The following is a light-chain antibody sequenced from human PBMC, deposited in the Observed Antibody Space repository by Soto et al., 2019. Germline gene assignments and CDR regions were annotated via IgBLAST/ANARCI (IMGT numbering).Light chain of an antibody. V-gene: IGKV1-39*01. J-gene: IGKJ1*01. CDR2: GAS. Sequence: IQVTQSPSSLSASLGDRVTITCRTSQNIASFLNWFQHKPGRAPKLLISGASRLQTGVPSRFSGSGSGTSFTLTITGLQPEDFAAYYCQQSYTPPPTFGQGTRVQIK. CDR1: QNIASF. CDR3: QQSYTPPPT.